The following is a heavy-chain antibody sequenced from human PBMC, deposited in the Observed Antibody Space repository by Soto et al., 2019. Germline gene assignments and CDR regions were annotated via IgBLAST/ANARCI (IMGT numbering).Heavy chain of an antibody. CDR3: ARVLGGGYSGYEAGLFDY. D-gene: IGHD5-12*01. CDR1: GGSISSYY. Sequence: SETLSLTCTVSGGSISSYYWSWIRQPPGKGLEWIGYIYYSGSTNYNPSLKSRVTISVDTSKNQFSLKLSSVTAADTAVYYCARVLGGGYSGYEAGLFDYWGQGTLVTVSS. CDR2: IYYSGST. V-gene: IGHV4-59*01. J-gene: IGHJ4*02.